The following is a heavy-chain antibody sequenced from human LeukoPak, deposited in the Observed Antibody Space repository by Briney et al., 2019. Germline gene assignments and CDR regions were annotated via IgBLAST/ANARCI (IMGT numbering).Heavy chain of an antibody. Sequence: GGSLRLSCAASGFTFSSHGMSWVRQAPGKGLEWVSVISGSGRSTYYTDSVKGRFTVSRDNSKNTLYLQINSLRAEDTAVYYCAKDYSGYDLSAGYWGQGTLVTVSS. CDR2: ISGSGRST. CDR1: GFTFSSHG. V-gene: IGHV3-23*01. J-gene: IGHJ4*02. D-gene: IGHD5-12*01. CDR3: AKDYSGYDLSAGY.